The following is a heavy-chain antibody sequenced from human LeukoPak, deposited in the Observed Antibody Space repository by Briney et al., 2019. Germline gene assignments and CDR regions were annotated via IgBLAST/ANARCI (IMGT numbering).Heavy chain of an antibody. V-gene: IGHV4-59*01. J-gene: IGHJ6*02. CDR2: IYYSGST. Sequence: PSETLSLTCTVSGGSISSYYWSWIRQPPGKGLEWIGYIYYSGSTNYNPSLKSRVTISVDTSKNQFSLKLSSVTAADTAVYCCARVAQGYYYGMDVWGQGTTVTVSS. D-gene: IGHD5-12*01. CDR1: GGSISSYY. CDR3: ARVAQGYYYGMDV.